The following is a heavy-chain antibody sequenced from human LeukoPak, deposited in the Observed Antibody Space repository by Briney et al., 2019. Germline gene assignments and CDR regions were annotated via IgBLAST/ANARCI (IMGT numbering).Heavy chain of an antibody. CDR2: IYHSGAT. CDR3: SREYADNVPSGY. J-gene: IGHJ4*02. CDR1: GGSMSSGYH. D-gene: IGHD1-1*01. V-gene: IGHV4-38-2*02. Sequence: PSETLSLTCTVSGGSMSSGYHWGWIRQPPGKGLEWIGSIYHSGATYYNPSLMSRVTISADTSKNQFSLRLFSVTAADTAVYCCSREYADNVPSGYWGQRTLVTVSS.